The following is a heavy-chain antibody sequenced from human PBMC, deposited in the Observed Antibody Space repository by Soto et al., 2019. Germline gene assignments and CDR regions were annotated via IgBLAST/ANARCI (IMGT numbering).Heavy chain of an antibody. Sequence: EVQLLEPGGDLVQPGGSLRLSCSASVFTFSNYAMGWVRQAPGKGLEWVSTITSGGTTYYADSVKGRFTISRDNSKNTVDLQMNSLRADDTAVYYCAKERLGRGFDYWGQGTLVTVSS. CDR3: AKERLGRGFDY. J-gene: IGHJ4*02. D-gene: IGHD2-15*01. V-gene: IGHV3-23*01. CDR1: VFTFSNYA. CDR2: ITSGGTT.